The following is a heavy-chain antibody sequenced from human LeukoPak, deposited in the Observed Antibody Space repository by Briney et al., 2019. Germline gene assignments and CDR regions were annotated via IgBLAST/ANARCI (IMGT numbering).Heavy chain of an antibody. CDR1: GFTFSSYA. Sequence: GGSLRLSCAASGFTFSSYAMSWVRQAPGKGLDWVSSINGGGGSTYYADSVKGRFTISRDNSKNSLYLQMNSLRAEDTALYYCAKSPPVVAANYFDYWGQGTLVTVSS. CDR2: INGGGGST. D-gene: IGHD2-15*01. V-gene: IGHV3-23*01. J-gene: IGHJ4*02. CDR3: AKSPPVVAANYFDY.